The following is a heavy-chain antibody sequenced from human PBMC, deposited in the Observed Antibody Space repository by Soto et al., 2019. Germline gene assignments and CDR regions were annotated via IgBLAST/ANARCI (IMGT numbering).Heavy chain of an antibody. Sequence: ASVTVSCTASGYTFTSYYMHWVRQAPGQGLEWMGIINPSGGSTSYAQKFQGRVTMTRDTSTSTVYMELSSLRSEDTAVYYCARVFTLGSSSGWFDPWGQGTLVTVSS. CDR3: ARVFTLGSSSGWFDP. CDR2: INPSGGST. CDR1: GYTFTSYY. J-gene: IGHJ5*02. D-gene: IGHD6-6*01. V-gene: IGHV1-46*03.